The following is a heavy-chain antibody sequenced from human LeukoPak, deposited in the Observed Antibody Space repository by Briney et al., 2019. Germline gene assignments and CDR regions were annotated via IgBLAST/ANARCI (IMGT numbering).Heavy chain of an antibody. D-gene: IGHD6-13*01. CDR2: IFPSDSDI. CDR1: GYSFTTYW. V-gene: IGHV5-51*01. CDR3: ARVGASSSWQGDY. Sequence: GESLEISCKVSGYSFTTYWIAWVRQMPGKGLEWMGIIFPSDSDIRYSPSFQGQVTISADKSISTAYLQWSSLKASDTAMYYCARVGASSSWQGDYWGQGTLVTVSS. J-gene: IGHJ4*02.